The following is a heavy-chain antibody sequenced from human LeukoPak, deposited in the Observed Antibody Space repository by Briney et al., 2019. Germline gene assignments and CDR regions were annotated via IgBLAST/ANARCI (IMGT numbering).Heavy chain of an antibody. CDR2: IYHSGST. V-gene: IGHV4-38-2*01. CDR3: ARSPGVVVRLDWFDP. J-gene: IGHJ5*02. D-gene: IGHD2-2*01. CDR1: GYSISSGYY. Sequence: SETLSLTCVVSGYSISSGYYWGWIRQPPGKGLEWIGSIYHSGSTYYNPSLKSRVTISVDTSKNQFSLKLSSVTAADTAVYYCARSPGVVVRLDWFDPWGQGTLVTVSS.